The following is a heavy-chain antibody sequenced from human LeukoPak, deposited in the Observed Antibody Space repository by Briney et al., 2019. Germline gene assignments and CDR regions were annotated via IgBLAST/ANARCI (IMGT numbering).Heavy chain of an antibody. J-gene: IGHJ4*02. CDR1: GFTFSNAW. Sequence: GGSLRLSCAASGFTFSNAWMSWIRQAPGKGLEWVSYISSSGSTIYYADSVKGRFTISRDNAKNSLYLQMNSLRAEDTAVYYCARIEMATITVVYWGQGTLVTVSS. CDR3: ARIEMATITVVY. CDR2: ISSSGSTI. D-gene: IGHD5-24*01. V-gene: IGHV3-11*01.